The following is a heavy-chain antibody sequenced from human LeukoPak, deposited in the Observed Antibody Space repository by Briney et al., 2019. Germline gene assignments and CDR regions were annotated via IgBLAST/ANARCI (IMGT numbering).Heavy chain of an antibody. V-gene: IGHV3-30*18. Sequence: PGGSLRLSCAASGFTFSSYGMHWVRQAPGKGLEWVAVISYDGSNKYYADSVKGRFTISRDNSKNTLYLQMNSLRAEDTAVYYCAKDGDGSSGYDYHDLDYWGQGTLVTVSP. CDR3: AKDGDGSSGYDYHDLDY. J-gene: IGHJ4*02. CDR2: ISYDGSNK. D-gene: IGHD5-12*01. CDR1: GFTFSSYG.